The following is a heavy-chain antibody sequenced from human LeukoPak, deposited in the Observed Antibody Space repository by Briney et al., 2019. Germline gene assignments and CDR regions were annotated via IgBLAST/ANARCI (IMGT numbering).Heavy chain of an antibody. CDR2: IRYDGSNK. Sequence: PGGSLRLSCAASGFTFSSYGMHWVRQARGKGLEWVAFIRYDGSNKYYADSVKVRFTISRDNSKNTLYLQMNSLRAEDTAVYYCAKDLPRYYDFWSGFDYWGQGTLVTVSS. J-gene: IGHJ4*02. CDR3: AKDLPRYYDFWSGFDY. V-gene: IGHV3-30*02. CDR1: GFTFSSYG. D-gene: IGHD3-3*01.